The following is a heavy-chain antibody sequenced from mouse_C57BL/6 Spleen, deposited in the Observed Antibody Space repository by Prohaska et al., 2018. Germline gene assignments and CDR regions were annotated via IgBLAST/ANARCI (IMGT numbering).Heavy chain of an antibody. CDR1: GFNFSGFW. CDR3: MRYGNYWYFDV. J-gene: IGHJ1*03. CDR2: INSDVSAI. Sequence: EVQLLETGGGLVQPGGSRGLSCEGSGFNFSGFWMSWVRQTTGKTLEWIGDINSDVSAINYAPSIKDRFTIFRDNDKSTLYLQMSNVRSEDTATYFCMRYGNYWYFDVWGTGTTVTVSS. V-gene: IGHV11-2*01. D-gene: IGHD2-1*01.